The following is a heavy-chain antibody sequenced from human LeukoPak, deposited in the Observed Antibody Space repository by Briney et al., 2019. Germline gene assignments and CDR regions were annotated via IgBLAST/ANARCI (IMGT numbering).Heavy chain of an antibody. CDR2: INPSGGST. Sequence: ASVKVSCKASGYTFTSYYMHWMRQAPGQGLEWMGIINPSGGSTSYAQKFQGRVTMTRDTSTSTVYMELSSLRSEDTAVYYCAIQTYYYGSGSYYSTALDYWGQGTLVTVSS. V-gene: IGHV1-46*03. J-gene: IGHJ4*02. D-gene: IGHD3-10*01. CDR1: GYTFTSYY. CDR3: AIQTYYYGSGSYYSTALDY.